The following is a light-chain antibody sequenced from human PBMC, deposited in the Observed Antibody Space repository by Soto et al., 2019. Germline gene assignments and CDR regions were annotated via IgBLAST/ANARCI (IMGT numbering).Light chain of an antibody. CDR2: GNT. J-gene: IGLJ2*01. CDR1: SSNIGAGYD. Sequence: QSVLTQPPSVSGSPGQRVTISCTGSSSNIGAGYDVQWYQQLPGAAPRLLIFGNTNRPSGVPDRFSGSRSGTSASLAISGLQAEDEADYSCQSYDISLSVSVVFGGGTQLTVL. V-gene: IGLV1-40*01. CDR3: QSYDISLSVSVV.